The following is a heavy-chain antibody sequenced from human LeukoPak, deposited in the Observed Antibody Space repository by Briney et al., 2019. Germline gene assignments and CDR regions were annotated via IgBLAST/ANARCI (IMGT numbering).Heavy chain of an antibody. CDR1: GGSISSYY. V-gene: IGHV4-4*07. CDR3: ARGTMIVVVDWYFDL. Sequence: SETLSLTCTVSGGSISSYYWSWIRQPAGKGLEWIGRIHTSGSTNYNPSLKSRITMSVDTSKNQFSLKLSSVTAADTAVYYCARGTMIVVVDWYFDLWGRGTLVTVSS. D-gene: IGHD3-22*01. J-gene: IGHJ2*01. CDR2: IHTSGST.